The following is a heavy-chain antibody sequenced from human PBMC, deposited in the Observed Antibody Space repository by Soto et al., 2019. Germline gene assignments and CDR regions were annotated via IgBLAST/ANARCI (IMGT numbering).Heavy chain of an antibody. D-gene: IGHD2-15*01. CDR1: GFTFSSYT. J-gene: IGHJ4*02. CDR3: ARDIPSYGGFDY. V-gene: IGHV3-33*01. CDR2: IWTDGSNK. Sequence: QVQLVESGGGVVQTGRSLRLSCAASGFTFSSYTMHWVRQAPGKGLEWVALIWTDGSNKYYADSVKGRFTISRDNSKNTLYLEMNSLRAEDPAVYYSARDIPSYGGFDYWGQGTLVTGSS.